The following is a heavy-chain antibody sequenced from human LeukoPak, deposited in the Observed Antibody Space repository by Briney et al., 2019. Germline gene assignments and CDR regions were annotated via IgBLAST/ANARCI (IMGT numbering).Heavy chain of an antibody. CDR1: GYTFTSYG. V-gene: IGHV1-18*01. Sequence: LGASVKVSCKASGYTFTSYGISWVRQAPGQELEWMGWISAYNGNTNYAQKLQGRVTMTTDTSTSTAYMELRSLRSDDTAVYYCARDWVAFGGVIANWFDPWGQGTLVTVSS. CDR3: ARDWVAFGGVIANWFDP. CDR2: ISAYNGNT. D-gene: IGHD3-16*02. J-gene: IGHJ5*02.